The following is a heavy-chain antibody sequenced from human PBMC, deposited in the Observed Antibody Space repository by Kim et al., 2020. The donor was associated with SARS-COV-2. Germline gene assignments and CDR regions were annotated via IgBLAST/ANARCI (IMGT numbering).Heavy chain of an antibody. D-gene: IGHD3-10*01. Sequence: DKYYSTSLKTRLTISKDTSKNQVVLTMTNMDPVDTATYYCARVTGGDFDYWGQGTLVTVSS. CDR3: ARVTGGDFDY. J-gene: IGHJ4*02. CDR2: DK. V-gene: IGHV2-70*01.